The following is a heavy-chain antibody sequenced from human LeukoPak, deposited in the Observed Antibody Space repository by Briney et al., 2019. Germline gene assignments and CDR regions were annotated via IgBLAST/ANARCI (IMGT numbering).Heavy chain of an antibody. Sequence: PGGSLRLSCAASGFTFSDYYMSWIRQAPGKGLEWVSYISSSGSTIYYADSVKGRFTISRDNSKNTLYLQMNSLRAEDTAVYYCATSITMVRGVPRDYWGQGTLVTVSS. J-gene: IGHJ4*02. CDR1: GFTFSDYY. V-gene: IGHV3-11*01. CDR3: ATSITMVRGVPRDY. CDR2: ISSSGSTI. D-gene: IGHD3-10*01.